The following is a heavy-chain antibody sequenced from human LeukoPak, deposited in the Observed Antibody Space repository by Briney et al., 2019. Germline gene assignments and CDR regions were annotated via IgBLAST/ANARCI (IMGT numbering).Heavy chain of an antibody. V-gene: IGHV3-30*03. CDR2: ISYDGSNK. J-gene: IGHJ6*02. CDR1: GFTFSSYG. Sequence: GRSLRLSCAASGFTFSSYGMHWVRQAPGKGLEWVAVISYDGSNKYYADSVKGRFTISRDNSKNTLYLQMNSLRAEDTAVYYCAREEGTYGMDVSGQGTTVTVSS. CDR3: AREEGTYGMDV.